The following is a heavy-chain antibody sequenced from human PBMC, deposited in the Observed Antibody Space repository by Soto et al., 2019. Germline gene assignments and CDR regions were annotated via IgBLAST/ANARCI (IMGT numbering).Heavy chain of an antibody. J-gene: IGHJ4*02. CDR3: ARRYSRGFDY. CDR1: GGSISSGGYY. V-gene: IGHV4-31*03. CDR2: IYYSGST. D-gene: IGHD6-19*01. Sequence: QVQLQESGSGLVKPSQTLSLTCTVSGGSISSGGYYWSWIRQHPGKGLEWIGYIYYSGSTYYNPSLQSRVTISVDTSKNQFSLKLSSVTAADTAGYYCARRYSRGFDYWGQGTLVTVSS.